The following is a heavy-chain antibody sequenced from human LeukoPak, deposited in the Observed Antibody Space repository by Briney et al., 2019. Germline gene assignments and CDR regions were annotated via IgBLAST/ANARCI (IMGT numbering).Heavy chain of an antibody. D-gene: IGHD2-2*01. CDR2: ISSSSSYI. CDR3: ARDSVVVPAAPLGY. Sequence: GGSLRLSCAASGFTFSSYSMNWVRQAPGKVLEWVSSISSSSSYIYYADSVKGRFTISRDNAKNSLYLQMNSLRAEDTAVYYCARDSVVVPAAPLGYWGQGTLVTVSS. CDR1: GFTFSSYS. V-gene: IGHV3-21*01. J-gene: IGHJ4*02.